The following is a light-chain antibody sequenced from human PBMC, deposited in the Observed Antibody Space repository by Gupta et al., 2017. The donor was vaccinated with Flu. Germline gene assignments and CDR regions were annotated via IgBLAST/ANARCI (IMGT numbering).Light chain of an antibody. J-gene: IGLJ3*02. CDR3: QTRGGGFWE. CDR1: SDYSRYA. Sequence: QLTLPQWPSASAALGASVRLPCTLGSDYSRYAIAWHPQQPGKGPRFLMKLDDDGNYNKGDGSPDRFSGSSSGAERVLAISSLQAEDEDDYYCQTRGGGFWEFGGGTKLTVL. V-gene: IGLV4-69*01. CDR2: LDDDGNY.